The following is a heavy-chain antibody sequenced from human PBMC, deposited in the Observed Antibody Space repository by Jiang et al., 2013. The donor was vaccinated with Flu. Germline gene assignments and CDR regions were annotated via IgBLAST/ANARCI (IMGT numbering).Heavy chain of an antibody. CDR1: IHFSSYS. J-gene: IGHJ6*02. V-gene: IGHV3-21*01. Sequence: SSCSLWIHFSSYSMNWSARRPGKGLEWVSSISSSSSYIYYADSVKGRFTISRDNAKNSLYLQMNSLRAEDTAVYYCARGGTETYYYYGMDVWGQGTTVTVSS. CDR2: ISSSSSYI. D-gene: IGHD1-1*01. CDR3: ARGGTETYYYYGMDV.